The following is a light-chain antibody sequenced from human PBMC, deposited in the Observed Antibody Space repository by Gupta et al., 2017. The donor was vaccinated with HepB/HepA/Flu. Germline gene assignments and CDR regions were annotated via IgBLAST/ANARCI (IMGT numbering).Light chain of an antibody. CDR3: YSATDNNLGV. J-gene: IGLJ2*01. V-gene: IGLV3-27*01. Sequence: SYELTQPSSVSVSPGQAARITCPGDVLAKKYARWFQQKPGQAPVLVIYKDSERPSGIPERFSGSSSGTTVTLTISGAQVEDEADYYCYSATDNNLGVFGGGTKLTV. CDR2: KDS. CDR1: VLAKKY.